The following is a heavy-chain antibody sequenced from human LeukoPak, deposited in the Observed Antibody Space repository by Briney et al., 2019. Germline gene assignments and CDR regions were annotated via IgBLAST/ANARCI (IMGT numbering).Heavy chain of an antibody. Sequence: SVTVSFTASGGTFSRNAISWVRQAPGQGLEWMGGIIPIFGTANYAQKFQGRVTITADESTSTVYMELSSLRFEDTAVYYCARGGTLAGPNDYWGQGTLVTVSS. D-gene: IGHD6-19*01. J-gene: IGHJ4*02. CDR3: ARGGTLAGPNDY. CDR1: GGTFSRNA. CDR2: IIPIFGTA. V-gene: IGHV1-69*13.